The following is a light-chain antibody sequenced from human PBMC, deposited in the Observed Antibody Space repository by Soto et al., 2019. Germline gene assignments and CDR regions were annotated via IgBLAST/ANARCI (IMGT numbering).Light chain of an antibody. CDR1: QSISSW. CDR3: QQYNSYAYT. J-gene: IGKJ2*01. V-gene: IGKV1-5*03. CDR2: KAS. Sequence: DIQMTQSPSTLSAAVGDRVTITCRSRQSISSWLAWYQQKPGKAAKLLIYKASSLESGVPSRISGSGSGTEFTLTISSHQPDDFAAYYCQQYNSYAYTFGQGTKMEIK.